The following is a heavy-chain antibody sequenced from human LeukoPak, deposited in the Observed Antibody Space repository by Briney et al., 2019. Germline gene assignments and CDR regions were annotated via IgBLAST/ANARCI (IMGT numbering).Heavy chain of an antibody. V-gene: IGHV1-69*13. J-gene: IGHJ4*02. CDR1: GGTLSTSA. Sequence: ASVKVSCKTSGGTLSTSAISWVRRAPGQGLEWMGGIIPIFGTGNYAQKFQGRVTITADEFTSTAYMELSSLTSEETAVYYCARGLGDSSGYYFSDNWGQGTLVTVSS. CDR2: IIPIFGTG. CDR3: ARGLGDSSGYYFSDN. D-gene: IGHD3-22*01.